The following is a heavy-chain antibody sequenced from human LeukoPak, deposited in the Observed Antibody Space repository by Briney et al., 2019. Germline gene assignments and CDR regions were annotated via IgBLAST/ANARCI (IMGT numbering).Heavy chain of an antibody. Sequence: SETLSLTCAVYGGSFSGYYWSWIRQPPGKGLEWIGEINHSGSTNYNPSLKSRVTISVDTSKNQFSLKLSSVTAADTAVYYCARDKSYYDSSGYKAYFDYWGQGTLVTVSS. CDR1: GGSFSGYY. V-gene: IGHV4-34*01. CDR3: ARDKSYYDSSGYKAYFDY. CDR2: INHSGST. J-gene: IGHJ4*02. D-gene: IGHD3-22*01.